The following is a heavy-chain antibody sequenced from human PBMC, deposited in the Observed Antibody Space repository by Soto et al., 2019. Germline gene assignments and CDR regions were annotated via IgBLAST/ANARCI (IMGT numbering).Heavy chain of an antibody. CDR2: INHSGST. CDR1: GGSFSGYY. V-gene: IGHV4-34*01. Sequence: SETLSLTCAVYGGSFSGYYWSWIRQPPGKGLEWIGEINHSGSTNYNPSLKSRVTISVDTSKKQFSLKVSPVTAAGTAVYYCARVPTMVRGVISGNDYFDYWGQGTLVTVSS. D-gene: IGHD3-10*01. CDR3: ARVPTMVRGVISGNDYFDY. J-gene: IGHJ4*02.